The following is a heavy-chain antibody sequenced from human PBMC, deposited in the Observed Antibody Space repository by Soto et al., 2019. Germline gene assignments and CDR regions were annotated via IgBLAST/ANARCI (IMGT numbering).Heavy chain of an antibody. D-gene: IGHD6-13*01. CDR2: IYYSGST. CDR3: ARVAGIAAAGTWFWFDP. Sequence: SETLSLTCTVSGGSTSSYYWSWIRQPPGKGLEWIGYIYYSGSTNYNPSLKSRVTISVDTSKNQFSLKLSSVTAADTAVYYCARVAGIAAAGTWFWFDPWGQGTLVTVSS. J-gene: IGHJ5*02. CDR1: GGSTSSYY. V-gene: IGHV4-59*01.